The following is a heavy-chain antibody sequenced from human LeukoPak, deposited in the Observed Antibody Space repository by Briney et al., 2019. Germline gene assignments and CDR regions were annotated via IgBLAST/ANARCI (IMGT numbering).Heavy chain of an antibody. J-gene: IGHJ4*02. V-gene: IGHV3-74*03. CDR3: ARVSFCPRCHFDY. D-gene: IGHD2/OR15-2a*01. CDR2: ISPDGSSA. Sequence: QPGGSLRLSCAASGFSFSSYWMHWVRQAPGKGLVWVARISPDGSSALSADSVRGRFTISRDNADNTLHLQLNSLRAEVTAVYYCARVSFCPRCHFDYWGQGTLVTVSS. CDR1: GFSFSSYW.